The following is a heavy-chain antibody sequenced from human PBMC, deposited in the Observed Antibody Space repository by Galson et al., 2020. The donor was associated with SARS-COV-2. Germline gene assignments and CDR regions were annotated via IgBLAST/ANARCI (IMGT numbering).Heavy chain of an antibody. J-gene: IGHJ1*01. V-gene: IGHV4-30-4*01. Sequence: ETSETLSLTCTVTGDSLSSDDYYWSWIRQSPGTGLEWIGYTSYTGDAFYNPSLKSRVYVSADTSKNQFSLRMNSVTAGDTAVYYCVAYFRGSFGHWGRGTVVTVSS. CDR1: GDSLSSDDYY. D-gene: IGHD3-10*02. CDR3: VAYFRGSFGH. CDR2: TSYTGDA.